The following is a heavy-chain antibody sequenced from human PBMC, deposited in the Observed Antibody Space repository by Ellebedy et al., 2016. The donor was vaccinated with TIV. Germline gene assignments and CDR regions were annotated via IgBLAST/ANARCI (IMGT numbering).Heavy chain of an antibody. V-gene: IGHV1-2*02. CDR1: GYTFTGYY. D-gene: IGHD6-6*01. Sequence: ASVKVSXXASGYTFTGYYMHWVRQAPGQGLEWMGWINPNSGGTNYAQKFQGRVTMTRDTSISTAYMELSRLRSDDTAVYYCARGGIAARRVDNWFNPWGQGTLVTVSS. CDR3: ARGGIAARRVDNWFNP. CDR2: INPNSGGT. J-gene: IGHJ5*02.